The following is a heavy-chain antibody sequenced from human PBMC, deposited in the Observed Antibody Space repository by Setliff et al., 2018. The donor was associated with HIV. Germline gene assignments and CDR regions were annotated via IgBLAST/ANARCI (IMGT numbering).Heavy chain of an antibody. V-gene: IGHV3-74*01. CDR1: GFTFRNYW. CDR3: ARNDYFQD. J-gene: IGHJ1*01. Sequence: GGSLRLSCAASGFTFRNYWMSWVRQAPGKGLEWLSRIKNVGSRTSYADSVKGRFTISRDNAKNTLYLQMNSLRAEDTAVYYCARNDYFQDWGQGTQVTVSS. CDR2: IKNVGSRT.